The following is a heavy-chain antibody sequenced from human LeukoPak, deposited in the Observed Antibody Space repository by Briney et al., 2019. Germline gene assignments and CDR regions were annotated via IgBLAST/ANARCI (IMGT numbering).Heavy chain of an antibody. D-gene: IGHD6-13*01. Sequence: GGSLRLSCAASGFTFSSYWMHWVRQAPGKGLVWVSRINSDGSSTSYADSVEGRFTISRDNAKNTLYLQMNSLRAEDTAVYYCAREQQLVPDTFDPWGQGTLVTVSS. CDR2: INSDGSST. CDR1: GFTFSSYW. V-gene: IGHV3-74*01. J-gene: IGHJ5*02. CDR3: AREQQLVPDTFDP.